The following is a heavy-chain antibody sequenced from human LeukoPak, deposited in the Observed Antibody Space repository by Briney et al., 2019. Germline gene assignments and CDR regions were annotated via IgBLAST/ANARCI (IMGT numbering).Heavy chain of an antibody. CDR3: ARRSGVAVAGAFDY. CDR1: GFTFSNYA. J-gene: IGHJ4*02. CDR2: I. Sequence: GGSLRLSCAASGFTFSNYAMRWVRQAPGKGLEWVSGIKGRFTISRDNSKNTLYLQMNSLRAEDTAVYFCARRSGVAVAGAFDYWGQGTLVTVSS. D-gene: IGHD6-19*01. V-gene: IGHV3-23*01.